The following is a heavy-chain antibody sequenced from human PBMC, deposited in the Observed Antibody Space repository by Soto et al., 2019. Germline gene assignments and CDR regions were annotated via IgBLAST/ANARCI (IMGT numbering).Heavy chain of an antibody. CDR2: IIPIFGTA. CDR3: DRAAGYCSSTSPRGCDAFDI. Sequence: SVKASCKASGCTFSSYAISWVRQAPGQGLEWMGGIIPIFGTANYAQKFQGRVTITADESTSTAYMELSSLRSEDTAVYYCDRAAGYCSSTSPRGCDAFDIWGQGTIITVSS. CDR1: GCTFSSYA. V-gene: IGHV1-69*13. J-gene: IGHJ3*02. D-gene: IGHD2-2*01.